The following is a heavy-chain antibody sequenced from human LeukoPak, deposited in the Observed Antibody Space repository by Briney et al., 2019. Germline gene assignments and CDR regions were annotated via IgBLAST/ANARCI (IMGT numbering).Heavy chain of an antibody. J-gene: IGHJ3*02. CDR3: ARLANYDFWRGPYPHDAFDI. CDR2: LYYSGST. D-gene: IGHD3-3*01. Sequence: PSETLSLTCTVSGGSISSYYWRWIRQPPGKGLECDVYLYYSGSTNYNPTLKSRVTISIDPSKNQFSLKLSSVTAADTAVYYCARLANYDFWRGPYPHDAFDIWGQGTVVTVSS. CDR1: GGSISSYY. V-gene: IGHV4-59*08.